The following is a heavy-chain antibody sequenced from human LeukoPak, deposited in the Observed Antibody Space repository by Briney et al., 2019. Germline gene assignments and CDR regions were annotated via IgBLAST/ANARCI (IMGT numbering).Heavy chain of an antibody. Sequence: SETLSLTCTVSGGSVSSYYWSWIRQPPGKGLEWIGYIYYSGSTNYNPSLKSRVTISVDTSKNQFSLNLNSVTAADTAVYYCARGGAARLHFQNWGQGTLVTVSS. CDR3: ARGGAARLHFQN. V-gene: IGHV4-59*02. CDR1: GGSVSSYY. CDR2: IYYSGST. D-gene: IGHD6-6*01. J-gene: IGHJ1*01.